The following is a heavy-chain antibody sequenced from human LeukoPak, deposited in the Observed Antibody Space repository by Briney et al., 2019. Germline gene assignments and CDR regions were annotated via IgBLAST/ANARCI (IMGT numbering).Heavy chain of an antibody. CDR2: ISSSSSYI. CDR1: GGSISSSG. V-gene: IGHV3-21*01. Sequence: ETLSLTCTVSGGSISSSGYYWGWIRQPPGKGLEWVSSISSSSSYIYYADSVKGRFTISRDNAKNSLYLQMNSLRAEDTAVYYCARDDGGNPGYWGQGTLVTVSS. J-gene: IGHJ4*02. CDR3: ARDDGGNPGY. D-gene: IGHD4-23*01.